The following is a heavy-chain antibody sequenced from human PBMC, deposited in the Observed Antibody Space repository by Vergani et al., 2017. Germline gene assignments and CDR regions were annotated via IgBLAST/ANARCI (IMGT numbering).Heavy chain of an antibody. Sequence: QVQLQESGPGLVKPSQTLSLTCTVSGGSISSGGYYWSWIRQHPGKGLEWIGYIYYSGSTYYNPSLKSRVTISVDTSKNQFSLKLSSVTAADTAVYYCARGLLVRGAIKSYYYYGMDVWGQGTTVTVS. CDR2: IYYSGST. D-gene: IGHD3-10*01. CDR1: GGSISSGGYY. J-gene: IGHJ6*02. V-gene: IGHV4-31*03. CDR3: ARGLLVRGAIKSYYYYGMDV.